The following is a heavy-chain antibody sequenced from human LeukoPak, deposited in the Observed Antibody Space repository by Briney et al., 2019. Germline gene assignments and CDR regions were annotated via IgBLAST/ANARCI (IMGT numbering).Heavy chain of an antibody. J-gene: IGHJ5*02. CDR2: IYYGGST. CDR3: ARGPIALYEHWFDP. V-gene: IGHV4-59*01. D-gene: IGHD2-2*02. CDR1: GGSISSYY. Sequence: SETLSLTCTVSGGSISSYYWSWIRQPPGKGLEWIGYIYYGGSTNYNPSLKSRVTISVDTSKNQFSLKLSSVTAADTAVYYCARGPIALYEHWFDPWGQGTLVTVSS.